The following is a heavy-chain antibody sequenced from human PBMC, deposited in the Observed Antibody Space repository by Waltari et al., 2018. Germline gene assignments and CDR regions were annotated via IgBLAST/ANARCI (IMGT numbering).Heavy chain of an antibody. V-gene: IGHV1-69*01. CDR3: VRGQSYYFDRNCFPGLFNY. CDR2: ILPFFGTN. CDR1: GGTFSSFA. Sequence: QVQLVQSGAEVKKPGSSVRVSCRTSGGTFSSFAINWVRQAPGQGLEWIGGILPFFGTNNYQPRFQGQITINADGTKNPGYMELNNLKSDETGVYYCVRGQSYYFDRNCFPGLFNYWGQGTLVTVSS. D-gene: IGHD3-22*01. J-gene: IGHJ4*02.